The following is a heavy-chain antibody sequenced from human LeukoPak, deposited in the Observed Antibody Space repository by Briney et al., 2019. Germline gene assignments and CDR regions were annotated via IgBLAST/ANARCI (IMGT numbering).Heavy chain of an antibody. CDR1: GYTFTGYY. D-gene: IGHD6-19*01. CDR3: ASLIAVAGTAVGTLFDY. Sequence: RASVKVSCKASGYTFTGYYMHWVRQAPGQGLEWMGWINPNSGGTNYAQKFQGRVTMTRDTSISTAYMELSRLRSDDTAVYYCASLIAVAGTAVGTLFDYWAREPWSPSPQ. J-gene: IGHJ4*02. CDR2: INPNSGGT. V-gene: IGHV1-2*02.